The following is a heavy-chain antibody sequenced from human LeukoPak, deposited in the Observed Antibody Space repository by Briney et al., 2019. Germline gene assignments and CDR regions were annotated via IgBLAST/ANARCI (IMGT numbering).Heavy chain of an antibody. CDR2: IYYSGST. CDR1: GGSISSSSYY. CDR3: ARGIKDYDFWSGLDY. V-gene: IGHV4-39*07. D-gene: IGHD3-3*01. J-gene: IGHJ4*02. Sequence: PSETLSLTCTVSGGSISSSSYYWGWIRQPPGKGLEWIGSIYYSGSTYYNPSLKSRVTISVDTSKNQFSLKLSSVTAADTAVYYCARGIKDYDFWSGLDYWGQGTLVTVSS.